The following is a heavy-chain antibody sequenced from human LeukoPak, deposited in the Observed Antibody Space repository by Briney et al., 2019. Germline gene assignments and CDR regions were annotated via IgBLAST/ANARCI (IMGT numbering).Heavy chain of an antibody. V-gene: IGHV4-34*01. D-gene: IGHD5-24*01. J-gene: IGHJ3*02. CDR2: INHSGST. Sequence: SETLSLTCAVYGGSFSGYYWSWIRQPPGKGLEWIGEINHSGSTNYNPSLKSRVTTSVDTSKNQFSLKLSSVTAADTAVYYCASILRDGYNYGAFDIWGQGTMVTVSS. CDR1: GGSFSGYY. CDR3: ASILRDGYNYGAFDI.